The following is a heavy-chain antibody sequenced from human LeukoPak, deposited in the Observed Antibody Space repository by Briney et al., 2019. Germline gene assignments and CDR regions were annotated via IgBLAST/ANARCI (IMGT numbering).Heavy chain of an antibody. Sequence: SETLSLTCAVYGGSFSGYYWSWIRQPPGKGLEWIGEINHSGSTNYNPSLKSRVTISGDTSKNQFSLKLSSVTAGDRAVYYCARGCYDILTGYYKXYXPXDVWXHGTMVTVSS. CDR3: ARGCYDILTGYYKXYXPXDV. D-gene: IGHD3-9*01. V-gene: IGHV4-34*01. CDR1: GGSFSGYY. CDR2: INHSGST. J-gene: IGHJ6*02.